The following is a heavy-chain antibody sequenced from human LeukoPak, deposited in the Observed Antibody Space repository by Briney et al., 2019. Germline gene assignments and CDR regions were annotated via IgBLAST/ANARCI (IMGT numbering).Heavy chain of an antibody. J-gene: IGHJ4*02. V-gene: IGHV3-30-3*01. D-gene: IGHD3-22*01. CDR1: GFTFSGYA. CDR3: VRGRYYYDNSGYLDY. CDR2: TSYEGTDK. Sequence: GGSLRLSCTASGFTFSGYAMHWVRQAPGKGLEWLALTSYEGTDKYYADSVKGRFTISRDNSKNTLYLQMSSLRAEDTAMYYCVRGRYYYDNSGYLDYWGQGTLVAVSS.